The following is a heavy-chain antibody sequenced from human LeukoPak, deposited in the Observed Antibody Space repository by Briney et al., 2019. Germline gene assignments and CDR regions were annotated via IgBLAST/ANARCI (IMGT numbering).Heavy chain of an antibody. Sequence: PGGSLRLSCAASGFTFSGSAMHWVRQASGKGLEWVGRIRSKANSYATAYAASVKGRFTISKDDSKNTAYLQMNSLKTEDTAVYYCTRHPGDGYNRDYWGQGTLVTVSS. CDR3: TRHPGDGYNRDY. V-gene: IGHV3-73*01. D-gene: IGHD5-24*01. CDR1: GFTFSGSA. J-gene: IGHJ4*02. CDR2: IRSKANSYAT.